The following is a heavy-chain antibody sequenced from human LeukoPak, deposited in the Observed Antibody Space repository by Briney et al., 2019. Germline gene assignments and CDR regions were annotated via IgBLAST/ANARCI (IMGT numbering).Heavy chain of an antibody. J-gene: IGHJ5*02. CDR1: GGSISGYH. CDR2: IFYTGNT. D-gene: IGHD2-15*01. V-gene: IGHV4-59*08. Sequence: SETLSLTCTVTGGSISGYHWNWIRQSPGKGLEWISNIFYTGNTDYNPSLKSRVTISINTSKNEISLILRSVTAADTAVYYCARKTYCSGGRCYGENWFDPWGQGILVTVSS. CDR3: ARKTYCSGGRCYGENWFDP.